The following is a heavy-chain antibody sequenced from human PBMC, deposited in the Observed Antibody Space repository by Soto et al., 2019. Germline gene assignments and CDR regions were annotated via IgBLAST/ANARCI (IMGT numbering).Heavy chain of an antibody. CDR1: GGSISSSNW. CDR3: ARRQQWTYYFDS. Sequence: SETLSLTCAVSGGSISSSNWWSWVRQPPGKGLEWIGEIYHSGSTNYNPSLKSRVTISVDKSKNQFSLNLTSVTAADTAVYYCARRQQWTYYFDSWGQGTLVTVSS. J-gene: IGHJ4*02. V-gene: IGHV4-4*02. CDR2: IYHSGST. D-gene: IGHD1-1*01.